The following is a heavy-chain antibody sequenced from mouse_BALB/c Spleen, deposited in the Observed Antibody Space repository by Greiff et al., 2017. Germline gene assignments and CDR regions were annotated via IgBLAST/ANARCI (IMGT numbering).Heavy chain of an antibody. CDR3: ARNSYGYDAYYFDY. J-gene: IGHJ2*01. D-gene: IGHD2-2*01. V-gene: IGHV2-2*02. CDR1: GFSLTSYG. Sequence: VQLQQSGPGLVQPSQSLSITCTVSGFSLTSYGVHWVRQSPGKGLEWLGVIWSGGSTDYNAAFISRLSISKDNSKSQVFFKMNSLQANDSAIYYCARNSYGYDAYYFDYWGQGTTLTVSS. CDR2: IWSGGST.